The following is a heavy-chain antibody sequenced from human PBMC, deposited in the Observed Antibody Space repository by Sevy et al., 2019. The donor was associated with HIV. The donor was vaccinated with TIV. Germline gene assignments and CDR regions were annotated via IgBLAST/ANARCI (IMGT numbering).Heavy chain of an antibody. D-gene: IGHD6-19*01. V-gene: IGHV4-59*01. CDR3: ARAEYGHSRGWYSWLDA. Sequence: SETLSLTCTVSTGYINNYYWTWVRQSPGKGLKWIGYIYYRGNTKYNPSLESRVSMSIDTNKEQFSLTLTSVTGADSAIYYCARAEYGHSRGWYSWLDAWGQGILVTVSS. CDR2: IYYRGNT. CDR1: TGYINNYY. J-gene: IGHJ5*02.